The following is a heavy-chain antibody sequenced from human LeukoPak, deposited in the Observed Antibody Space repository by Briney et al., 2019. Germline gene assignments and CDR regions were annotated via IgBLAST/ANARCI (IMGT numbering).Heavy chain of an antibody. CDR2: IYYSGST. J-gene: IGHJ6*03. Sequence: SETLSLTCTVSGGSISSYYWSWIRQPPGKGLEWIGYIYYSGSTNYNPSLKSRVTISVDTSKNQFSLKLSSVTAADTAVYYCARLSNWGSYYYYMDVWGKGTTVTISS. D-gene: IGHD7-27*01. CDR3: ARLSNWGSYYYYMDV. V-gene: IGHV4-59*08. CDR1: GGSISSYY.